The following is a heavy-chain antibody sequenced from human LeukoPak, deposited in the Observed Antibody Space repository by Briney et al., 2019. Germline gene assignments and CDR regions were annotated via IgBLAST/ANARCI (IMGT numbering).Heavy chain of an antibody. CDR3: ARRGTMIVVAYFDY. Sequence: SETLSLTCTVSGGSISSSSYYWGWIRQPPGKGLEWIGSIYYSGSTYYNPSLKSRVTISVDTSKNQFSLKLSSVTAADTAVYYCARRGTMIVVAYFDYWGQGTLVTVSS. V-gene: IGHV4-39*01. J-gene: IGHJ4*02. CDR1: GGSISSSSYY. D-gene: IGHD3-22*01. CDR2: IYYSGST.